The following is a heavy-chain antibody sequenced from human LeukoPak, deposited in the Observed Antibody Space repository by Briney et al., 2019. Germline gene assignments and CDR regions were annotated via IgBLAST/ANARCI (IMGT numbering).Heavy chain of an antibody. D-gene: IGHD2-21*01. J-gene: IGHJ4*02. CDR2: IQFDGTNK. CDR3: AREASSFDY. CDR1: GFTFSNYD. Sequence: GGSLRLSCAAPGFTFSNYDMHWVRQAPGKGLEWVTFIQFDGTNKYYADSVKGRFTISRDNSKNTLYLQMNSLRAEDTAVYYCAREASSFDYWGQGTLVTVSS. V-gene: IGHV3-30*02.